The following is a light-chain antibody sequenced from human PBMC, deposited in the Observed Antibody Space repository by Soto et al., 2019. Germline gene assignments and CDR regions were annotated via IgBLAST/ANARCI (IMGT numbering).Light chain of an antibody. CDR3: SSYTSSSTLWV. CDR1: SSDVGGYNY. CDR2: DVS. V-gene: IGLV2-14*01. Sequence: QSALTQPASVSGSPGQSITISCTGNSSDVGGYNYVSWYQQHPGKAPKLMIYDVSNRPSGVSNRFSGSKSGNTASLTISGLQAEDEADYYCSSYTSSSTLWVFGTGTKLTVL. J-gene: IGLJ1*01.